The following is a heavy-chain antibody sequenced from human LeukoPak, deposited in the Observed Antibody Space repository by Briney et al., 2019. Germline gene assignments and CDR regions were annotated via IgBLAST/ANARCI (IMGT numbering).Heavy chain of an antibody. D-gene: IGHD6-19*01. CDR2: INHTGST. J-gene: IGHJ1*01. V-gene: IGHV4-34*01. Sequence: SETLSLTCAVYGGSFSGYWSWIRQPPGKGLEWSGEINHTGSTSYNPSLKSRVTISVDTAKNQFSLKLSSVTAADTAVYFCARRSQYSGWYVWGQGTLVTVSS. CDR1: GGSFSGY. CDR3: ARRSQYSGWYV.